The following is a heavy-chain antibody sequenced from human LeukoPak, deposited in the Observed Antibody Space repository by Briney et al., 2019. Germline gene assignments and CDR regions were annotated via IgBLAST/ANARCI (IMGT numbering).Heavy chain of an antibody. CDR2: INISSSDI. CDR3: ARGRSGYCSTTSCSRPPDY. Sequence: SGGCLRLSCAASGFTFSSYSMNWVRQAPGKGLEWVSSINISSSDIYYADSVKGRFTISRDNAKNSLYLQMNSLRAEDTAVYFCARGRSGYCSTTSCSRPPDYWGQGTLVTVSS. J-gene: IGHJ4*02. V-gene: IGHV3-21*01. D-gene: IGHD2-2*03. CDR1: GFTFSSYS.